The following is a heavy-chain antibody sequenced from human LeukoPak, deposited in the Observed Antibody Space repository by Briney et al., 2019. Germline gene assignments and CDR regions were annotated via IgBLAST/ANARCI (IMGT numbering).Heavy chain of an antibody. V-gene: IGHV4-34*01. D-gene: IGHD2-8*01. CDR1: GGSFSGYY. J-gene: IGHJ4*02. Sequence: PSETLSLTCAVYGGSFSGYYWSWIRQPPGKGLEWSGEINHRGSTNYNPSLKSRVTISVDTSKHQFSLKLSSVTAADTAVYYCASASVLMVYDRRYYFDYWGQGTLVTVSS. CDR2: INHRGST. CDR3: ASASVLMVYDRRYYFDY.